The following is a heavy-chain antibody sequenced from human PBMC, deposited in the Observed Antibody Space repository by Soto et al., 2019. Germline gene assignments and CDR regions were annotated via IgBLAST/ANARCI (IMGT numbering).Heavy chain of an antibody. CDR1: GGTFSSYA. Sequence: SVKVSCKASGGTFSSYAISWVRQAPGQGLEWMGGIIPIFGTANYAQKFQGRVTITADESTSTAYMELSSLRSEDTALYYCAKDTYGSGDRGMFDYWGQGTLVTVSS. D-gene: IGHD1-26*01. J-gene: IGHJ4*02. CDR3: AKDTYGSGDRGMFDY. CDR2: IIPIFGTA. V-gene: IGHV1-69*13.